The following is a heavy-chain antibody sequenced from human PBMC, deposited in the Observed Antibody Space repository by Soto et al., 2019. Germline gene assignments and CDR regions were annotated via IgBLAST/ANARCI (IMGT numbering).Heavy chain of an antibody. Sequence: SETLSLTCTVSGGSISSSSYYWGWIRQPPGKGLEWIGSIYYSGSTYYNTSLKSRVTISVDTSKNQFSLKLSSVTAEDTAVYYCARDRYYYDSRPLNWYFDLWGRGTLVTVSS. CDR2: IYYSGST. CDR3: ARDRYYYDSRPLNWYFDL. V-gene: IGHV4-39*02. J-gene: IGHJ2*01. CDR1: GGSISSSSYY. D-gene: IGHD3-22*01.